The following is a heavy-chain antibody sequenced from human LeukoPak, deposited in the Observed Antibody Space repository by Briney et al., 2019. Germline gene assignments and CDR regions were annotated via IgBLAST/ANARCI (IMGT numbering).Heavy chain of an antibody. CDR3: AKATQPSMIVVVSLDY. Sequence: PGRSLRLSCAASGFTFSSYAMHWVRQAPGKGLEWVAVTSYDETNKFYADSVKGRFTISRDNSKNTLYLQMNSLRAEDTALYYCAKATQPSMIVVVSLDYWGQGTLVTVSS. CDR2: TSYDETNK. V-gene: IGHV3-30-3*01. D-gene: IGHD3-22*01. CDR1: GFTFSSYA. J-gene: IGHJ4*02.